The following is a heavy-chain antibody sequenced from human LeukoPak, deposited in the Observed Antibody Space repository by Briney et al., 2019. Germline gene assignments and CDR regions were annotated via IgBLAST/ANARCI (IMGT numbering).Heavy chain of an antibody. CDR3: AREGVGLWGSGNNAFDI. J-gene: IGHJ3*02. CDR1: GGTLSSNI. Sequence: PVKVSCKASGGTLSSNIVIWVRQAPGQGLEWMGGIIPVLGTGNSAQKFQGRVTITADESTSTVYMELSSLRFEDTAVYYCAREGVGLWGSGNNAFDIWGQGTMVTVSS. D-gene: IGHD3-10*01. V-gene: IGHV1-69*13. CDR2: IIPVLGTG.